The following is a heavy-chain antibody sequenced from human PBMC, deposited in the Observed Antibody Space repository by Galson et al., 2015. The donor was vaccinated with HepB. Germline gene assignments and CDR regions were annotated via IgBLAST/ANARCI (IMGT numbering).Heavy chain of an antibody. Sequence: SVKVSCKASGYTFTSYGISWVRQAPGQGLEWMGWISAYNGNTNYAQKLQGRVTVTTDTSTSTAYMELRSLRSDDTAVYYCARIKPEAMIVVVIPDYWGQGTLVTVSS. CDR2: ISAYNGNT. CDR1: GYTFTSYG. D-gene: IGHD3-22*01. V-gene: IGHV1-18*01. J-gene: IGHJ4*02. CDR3: ARIKPEAMIVVVIPDY.